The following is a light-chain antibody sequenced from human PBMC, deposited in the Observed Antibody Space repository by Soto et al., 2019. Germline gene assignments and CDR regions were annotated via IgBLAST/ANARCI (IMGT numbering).Light chain of an antibody. V-gene: IGKV3-20*01. J-gene: IGKJ2*01. CDR1: QSVSSSY. CDR3: QQYGSSPQT. CDR2: GAS. Sequence: EIVLTQSPGTLSLSPGERATLSCRASQSVSSSYLAWYQQKPGQAPRLLIYGASSRATGIPDRFSGSASGTDFTLTISRLEPEDVAVYYCQQYGSSPQTFGQGTKLEIK.